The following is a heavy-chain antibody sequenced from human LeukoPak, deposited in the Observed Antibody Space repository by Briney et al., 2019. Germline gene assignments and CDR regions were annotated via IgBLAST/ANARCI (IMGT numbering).Heavy chain of an antibody. CDR3: ASDRVGQLARYELDY. V-gene: IGHV1-18*01. J-gene: IGHJ4*02. CDR1: GYTFTSYG. D-gene: IGHD6-6*01. Sequence: ASVKVSCKASGYTFTSYGISWVRQAPGQGLEWMGWISAYNGNTNYAQKLQGRVTMTTDTSTSTAYMELRSLRSDDTAVYYCASDRVGQLARYELDYWGQGTLVTVSS. CDR2: ISAYNGNT.